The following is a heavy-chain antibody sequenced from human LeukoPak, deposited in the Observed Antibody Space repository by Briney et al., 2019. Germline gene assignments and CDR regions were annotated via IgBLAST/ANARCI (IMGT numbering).Heavy chain of an antibody. CDR2: ISHDGSVK. Sequence: GRSLRLSCAASGFTFNNYGMQWVRQTPGKGLEWVTVISHDGSVKHYADSVKGRFTISRDTSKNTVYLQMNSLRPEDTAVYYCAKEGTTYSSTWFDPWGQGTLVTVSS. V-gene: IGHV3-30*18. CDR1: GFTFNNYG. J-gene: IGHJ5*02. D-gene: IGHD6-19*01. CDR3: AKEGTTYSSTWFDP.